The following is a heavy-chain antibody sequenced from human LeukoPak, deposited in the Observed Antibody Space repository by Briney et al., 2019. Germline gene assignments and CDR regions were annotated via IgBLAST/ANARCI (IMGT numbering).Heavy chain of an antibody. D-gene: IGHD3-10*01. J-gene: IGHJ4*02. V-gene: IGHV3-21*01. CDR1: GFIFSDYT. CDR3: ARPRGSLGHRSGSYTPLDY. Sequence: GGSLRLSCAASGFIFSDYTMNWVRQAPGKGLEWVSSMSSGSRYIYYADSVKGRFTISRDNAKNSLYLQMNSLRAEDTAVYYCARPRGSLGHRSGSYTPLDYWGQGTLVTVSS. CDR2: MSSGSRYI.